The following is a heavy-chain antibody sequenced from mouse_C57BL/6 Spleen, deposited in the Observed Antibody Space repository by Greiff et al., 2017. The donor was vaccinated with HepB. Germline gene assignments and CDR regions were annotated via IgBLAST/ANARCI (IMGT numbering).Heavy chain of an antibody. V-gene: IGHV3-6*01. CDR3: ARDRGTTVGFAY. J-gene: IGHJ3*01. D-gene: IGHD1-1*01. CDR1: GYSITSGYY. Sequence: EVQLQQSGPGLVKPSQSLSLTCSVTGYSITSGYYWNWIRQFPGNKLEWMGYISYDGSNNYNPSLKNRISITRDTSKNQFFLKLNSVTTEDTATYYCARDRGTTVGFAYWGQGTLVTVSA. CDR2: ISYDGSN.